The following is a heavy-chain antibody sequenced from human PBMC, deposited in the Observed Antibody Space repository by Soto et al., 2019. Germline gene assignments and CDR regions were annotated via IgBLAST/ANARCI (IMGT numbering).Heavy chain of an antibody. CDR2: INAGNGNT. CDR1: GYTFTGDA. D-gene: IGHD3-10*01. Sequence: ASVKVSCKGSGYTFTGDAMDWVRQAPGQRLEWMGWINAGNGNTKYSQKFQGRVTITRDTSASTAYMELRSLRSDDTAIYYCTREGSAPYYYYAMDAWGQGTTVTVSS. J-gene: IGHJ6*02. V-gene: IGHV1-3*01. CDR3: TREGSAPYYYYAMDA.